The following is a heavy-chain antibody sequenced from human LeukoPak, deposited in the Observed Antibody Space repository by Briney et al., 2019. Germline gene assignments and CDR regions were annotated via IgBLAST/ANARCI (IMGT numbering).Heavy chain of an antibody. D-gene: IGHD6-6*01. CDR2: IIPIFGTA. V-gene: IGHV1-69*13. J-gene: IGHJ4*02. CDR1: GYTFTSYA. Sequence: SVKVSCKASGYTFTSYAISWVRQAPGQGLEWMGGIIPIFGTANYAQKFQGRVTITADESTSTAYMELSSLRSEDTAVYYCARRSSSGGNFDYWGQGTLVTVSS. CDR3: ARRSSSGGNFDY.